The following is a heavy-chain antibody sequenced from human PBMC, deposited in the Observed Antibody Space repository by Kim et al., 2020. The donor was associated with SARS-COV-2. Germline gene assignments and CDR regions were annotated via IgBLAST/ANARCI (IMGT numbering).Heavy chain of an antibody. Sequence: GGSLRLSCAGSGFTFSDFYMSWIRQAPGKGLEWVSYISSSGSTIYYADSVKGRFTISRDNAKNSLYLQMNSLRAEDTAVYYCARVGPRDIVGALKRWGQGTLVTVSS. CDR1: GFTFSDFY. V-gene: IGHV3-11*01. CDR2: ISSSGSTI. J-gene: IGHJ4*02. D-gene: IGHD5-12*01. CDR3: ARVGPRDIVGALKR.